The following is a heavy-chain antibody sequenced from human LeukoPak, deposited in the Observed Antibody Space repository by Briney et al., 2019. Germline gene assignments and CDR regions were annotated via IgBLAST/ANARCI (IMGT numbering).Heavy chain of an antibody. Sequence: SETLSLTCTVSGDSIGRYSWSWIRQPPGKGLEWIGYIYHSGSTYYNPSLKSRVTISVDRSKNQFSLKLSSVTAADTAVYYCARDRVAVAGYFDYWGQGTLVTVSS. CDR3: ARDRVAVAGYFDY. CDR2: IYHSGST. CDR1: GDSIGRYS. J-gene: IGHJ4*02. D-gene: IGHD6-19*01. V-gene: IGHV4-30-2*01.